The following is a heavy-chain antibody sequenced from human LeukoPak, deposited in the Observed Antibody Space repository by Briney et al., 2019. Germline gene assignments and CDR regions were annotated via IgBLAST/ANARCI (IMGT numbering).Heavy chain of an antibody. D-gene: IGHD6-19*01. CDR1: GFTFSSYG. Sequence: GGSLRLSCAASGFTFSSYGMHWVRQAPGKGLEWVAVIWYDGSNKYYADSVKGRFTISRDNSKNTLYLQMNSLRAEDTAVYYCARGSSGWYHWFDPWGQGTLVTVSS. V-gene: IGHV3-33*01. J-gene: IGHJ5*02. CDR3: ARGSSGWYHWFDP. CDR2: IWYDGSNK.